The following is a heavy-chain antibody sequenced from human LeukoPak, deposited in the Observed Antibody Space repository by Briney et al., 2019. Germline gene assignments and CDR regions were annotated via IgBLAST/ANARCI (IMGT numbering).Heavy chain of an antibody. V-gene: IGHV3-66*01. D-gene: IGHD3-22*01. J-gene: IGHJ4*02. CDR3: AREYVGDSRFDY. Sequence: GGSLGLSCAASGFTVSSNYMSWVRQAPGKGLEWVSVIYSGGSTYYADSVKGRFTISRDNSKNTLYLQMNSLRAEDTAVYYCAREYVGDSRFDYWGQGTLVTVSS. CDR1: GFTVSSNY. CDR2: IYSGGST.